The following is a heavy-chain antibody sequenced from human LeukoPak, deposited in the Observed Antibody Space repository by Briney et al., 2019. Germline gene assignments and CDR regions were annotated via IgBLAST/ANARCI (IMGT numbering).Heavy chain of an antibody. Sequence: PGGSLRLSCAASGFTFSSYAMSWVRQAPGKGLEWVSAISGSGGSTYYADSVKGRFTISRDSSKNTLYLQMNSLRAEDTAVYYCAKDSGATIMGDWFDPWGQGTLVTVSS. V-gene: IGHV3-23*01. CDR3: AKDSGATIMGDWFDP. CDR1: GFTFSSYA. J-gene: IGHJ5*02. D-gene: IGHD5-12*01. CDR2: ISGSGGST.